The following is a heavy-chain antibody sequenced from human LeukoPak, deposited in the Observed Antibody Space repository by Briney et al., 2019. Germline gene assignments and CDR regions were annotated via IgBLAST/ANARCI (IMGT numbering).Heavy chain of an antibody. CDR3: ARGGGIYGLWDY. CDR1: GFTFDDYA. J-gene: IGHJ4*02. CDR2: ITWNSRSI. D-gene: IGHD1-26*01. Sequence: PGRSLRLSCAASGFTFDDYAMHWVRQAPGKGLEWVSGITWNSRSIGYADSVKGRFTISRDNAKDTLYLQMNSLRVEDTAVYYCARGGGIYGLWDYWGQGTLVTVSS. V-gene: IGHV3-9*01.